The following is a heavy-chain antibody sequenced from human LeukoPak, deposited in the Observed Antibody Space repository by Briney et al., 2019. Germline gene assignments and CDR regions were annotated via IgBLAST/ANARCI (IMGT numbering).Heavy chain of an antibody. Sequence: SETLSLTCAVYGGSFSGYYWSWIRRPPGKGLEWIGEINHSGSTNYNPSLKSRVTISVDTSKNQFSLKLSSVTAADTAVYYCAREARRYYYGMDVWGQGTTVTVSS. J-gene: IGHJ6*02. CDR2: INHSGST. V-gene: IGHV4-34*01. CDR3: AREARRYYYGMDV. CDR1: GGSFSGYY.